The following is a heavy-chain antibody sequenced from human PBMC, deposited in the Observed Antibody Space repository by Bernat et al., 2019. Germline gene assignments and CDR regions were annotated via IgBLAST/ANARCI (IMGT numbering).Heavy chain of an antibody. CDR1: GFTFSSYS. J-gene: IGHJ5*02. Sequence: VQLVESGGGLVQPGGSLRLSCAASGFTFSSYSMNWVRQAPGKGLEWVSYISSSSSTIYYADSVKGRFTISRDNAKNSLYLQMNSLRAEDTAVYYCARAPYYYDSSGPNWFDPWGQGTLVTVSS. CDR3: ARAPYYYDSSGPNWFDP. V-gene: IGHV3-48*01. CDR2: ISSSSSTI. D-gene: IGHD3-22*01.